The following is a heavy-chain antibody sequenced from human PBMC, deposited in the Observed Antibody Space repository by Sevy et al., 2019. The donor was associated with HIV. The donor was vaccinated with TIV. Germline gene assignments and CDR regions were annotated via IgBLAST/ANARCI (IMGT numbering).Heavy chain of an antibody. D-gene: IGHD4-17*01. Sequence: GGSLRLSCAASGFTFREYAMHWVRQAPGKGLEWLTFIRYDGTNKYYTDSVRGRFTISRDNSKNMLYLQMNSLRGEDTAVYYCAKGPHPAVTTSYGMDVWGQGTTVTVSS. J-gene: IGHJ6*02. CDR3: AKGPHPAVTTSYGMDV. V-gene: IGHV3-30*02. CDR1: GFTFREYA. CDR2: IRYDGTNK.